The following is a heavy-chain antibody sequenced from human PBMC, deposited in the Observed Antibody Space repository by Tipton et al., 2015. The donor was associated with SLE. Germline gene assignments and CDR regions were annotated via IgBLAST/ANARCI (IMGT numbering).Heavy chain of an antibody. V-gene: IGHV3-23*01. Sequence: SLRLSCAASGFTFRTYAMTGVRQAPGKGLEWVSTLSATAVTTYYADSVKGRFTVSRDNSKSTLYLQMNSLRAEDTAIYYCAKVGPTVTSGLDSWGQGTLVTVSS. CDR3: AKVGPTVTSGLDS. CDR1: GFTFRTYA. J-gene: IGHJ4*02. CDR2: LSATAVTT. D-gene: IGHD4-17*01.